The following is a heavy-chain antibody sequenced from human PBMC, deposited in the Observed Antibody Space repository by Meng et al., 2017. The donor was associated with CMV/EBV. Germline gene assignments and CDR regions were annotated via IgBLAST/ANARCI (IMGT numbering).Heavy chain of an antibody. J-gene: IGHJ5*02. CDR2: IYPGDSDT. CDR3: AARRTGTSSGWFDP. V-gene: IGHV5-51*01. CDR1: GYSFTSYW. D-gene: IGHD1-7*01. Sequence: KVSCKGSGYSFTSYWIGWVRQRPGKGREWMGIIYPGDSDTSYSRSFQGQATISADKSISTAYLQWSRLKAADTAMYYCAARRTGTSSGWFDPWGQGTLVTVSS.